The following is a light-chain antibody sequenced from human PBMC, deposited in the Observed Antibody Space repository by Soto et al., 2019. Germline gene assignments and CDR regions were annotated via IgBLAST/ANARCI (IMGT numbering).Light chain of an antibody. CDR2: GAS. J-gene: IGKJ1*01. CDR3: QQYGSSPRT. CDR1: QSVSNIY. Sequence: EIVLTQSPGTLSLSPGERATLSCRASQSVSNIYFAWYQQKLGQAPRLLIYGASSRATGIPDRFSGSGSGTDFTLTISRLEPEDSAVYYCQQYGSSPRTFGQGTKVDIK. V-gene: IGKV3-20*01.